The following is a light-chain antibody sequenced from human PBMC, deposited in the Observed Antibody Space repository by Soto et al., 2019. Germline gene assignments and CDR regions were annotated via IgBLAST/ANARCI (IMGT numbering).Light chain of an antibody. J-gene: IGKJ4*01. CDR2: VAS. CDR3: QQRSTWPLT. V-gene: IGKV1-33*01. Sequence: DIQLTQSPSSLSASVGDRVTITCQASQAIITYLNWFQQKPGKAPKLLIYVASHLETGAPSRFSGSGSGTAFTFTISSLQPEDIGTYFCQQRSTWPLTFGGGTKVEIK. CDR1: QAIITY.